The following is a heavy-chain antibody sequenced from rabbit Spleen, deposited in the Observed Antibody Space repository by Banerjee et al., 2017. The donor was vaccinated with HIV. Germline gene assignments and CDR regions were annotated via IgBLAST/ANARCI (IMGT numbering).Heavy chain of an antibody. CDR1: GVSFSGDSY. CDR2: IYAGSSGST. Sequence: QSLEESGGDLVKPGASLTLTCTASGVSFSGDSYMCWVRQAPGKGLEWIACIYAGSSGSTYYASWAKGRFTISKTSSTTVTLQMTSLTAADTATYFCVRDLVTVIGWNFNLWGPGTLVTVS. V-gene: IGHV1S40*01. J-gene: IGHJ4*01. CDR3: VRDLVTVIGWNFNL. D-gene: IGHD5-1*01.